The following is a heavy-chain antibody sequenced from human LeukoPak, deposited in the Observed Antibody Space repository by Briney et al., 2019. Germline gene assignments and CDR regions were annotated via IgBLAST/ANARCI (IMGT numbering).Heavy chain of an antibody. J-gene: IGHJ6*03. Sequence: KPSETLSLTCTVSGGSISSSSYYWGWIRQPPGKGLEWIGSIYYSGSTYYNPSLKSRVTISVDTSKNQFSLKLSSVTAADTAVYYCARRGTNYYYYMDVWGKGTTVTVSS. V-gene: IGHV4-39*01. CDR2: IYYSGST. CDR1: GGSISSSSYY. CDR3: ARRGTNYYYYMDV. D-gene: IGHD3-16*01.